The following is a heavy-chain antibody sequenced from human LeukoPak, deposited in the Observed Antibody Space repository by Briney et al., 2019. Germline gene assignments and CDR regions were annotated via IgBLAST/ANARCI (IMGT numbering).Heavy chain of an antibody. CDR3: ARGDPRFDP. CDR1: GGSFSGYY. CDR2: INHSGST. Sequence: SETLSLTCAVYGGSFSGYYWSWIRQPPGKGLEWIGEINHSGSTNYNPSLKSRVTISVDTSKYQFSLKLSSVTAADTAVYYCARGDPRFDPWGQGTLVTVSS. J-gene: IGHJ5*02. V-gene: IGHV4-34*01.